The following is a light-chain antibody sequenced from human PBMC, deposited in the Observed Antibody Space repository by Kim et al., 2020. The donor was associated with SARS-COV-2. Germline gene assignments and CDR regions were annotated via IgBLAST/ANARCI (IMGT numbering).Light chain of an antibody. CDR1: KLGDKY. Sequence: SYELTQPPSVSVSPGQTANITCSGDKLGDKYACXYQKKAGQSPELVIYQDSKRPSGIPERFSGSNSGNTATLTISGTQPLDEGDYYCQAWDSNTAVFGGG. J-gene: IGLJ3*02. CDR3: QAWDSNTAV. CDR2: QDS. V-gene: IGLV3-1*01.